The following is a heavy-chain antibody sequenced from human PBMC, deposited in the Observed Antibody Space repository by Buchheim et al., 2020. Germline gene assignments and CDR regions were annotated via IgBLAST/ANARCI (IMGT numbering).Heavy chain of an antibody. CDR2: ISYDGSNK. J-gene: IGHJ4*02. V-gene: IGHV3-30-3*01. Sequence: VQLVESGGGLVQPGGSLRLSCAASGFTFSSYAMHWVRQAPGKGLEWVAVISYDGSNKYYADSVKGRFTISRDNSKNTLYLQMNSLRAEDTAVYYCARDRTPGWDHSSGWYYFDYWGQGTL. CDR1: GFTFSSYA. CDR3: ARDRTPGWDHSSGWYYFDY. D-gene: IGHD6-19*01.